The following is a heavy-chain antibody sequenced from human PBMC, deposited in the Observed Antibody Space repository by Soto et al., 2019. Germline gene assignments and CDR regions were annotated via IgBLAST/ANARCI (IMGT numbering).Heavy chain of an antibody. CDR3: AKDLNYYDSSLFDY. V-gene: IGHV3-30*18. CDR2: ISYDGSNK. J-gene: IGHJ4*02. CDR1: GFTFSSYG. D-gene: IGHD3-22*01. Sequence: PGGSLRLSCAASGFTFSSYGMHWVRQAPGKGLEWVAVISYDGSNKYYADSVKGRFTISRDNSKNTLYLQMNSLRAEDTAVYYCAKDLNYYDSSLFDYWGQGTLDTVSS.